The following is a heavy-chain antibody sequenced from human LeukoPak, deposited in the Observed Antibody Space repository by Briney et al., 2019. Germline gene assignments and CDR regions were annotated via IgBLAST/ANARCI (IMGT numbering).Heavy chain of an antibody. CDR1: GFTFSTYA. V-gene: IGHV3-23*01. CDR3: ASQFWWAAVAGTTLDY. Sequence: GGSLRLSCATSGFTFSTYAMSWVRQAPGKGLEWVSVFSGSGPNTYYADSVKGRFTISRDNSKKILSLQMNSLRAEDTAVYYCASQFWWAAVAGTTLDYWGQGTLVTVSS. J-gene: IGHJ4*02. D-gene: IGHD6-19*01. CDR2: FSGSGPNT.